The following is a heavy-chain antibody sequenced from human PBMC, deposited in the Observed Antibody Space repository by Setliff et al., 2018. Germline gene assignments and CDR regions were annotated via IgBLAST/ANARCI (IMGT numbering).Heavy chain of an antibody. CDR1: GYTLTNYY. CDR2: INPSGGLT. D-gene: IGHD1-26*01. J-gene: IGHJ6*03. CDR3: ARSPPNRGVGQGHHMDV. Sequence: ASVKVSCKASGYTLTNYYMHWVRQAPGQGLEWMGIINPSGGLTRYAQKFQGKVTMTRDTSTSTAYVEVRSLRSDDTALYYCARSPPNRGVGQGHHMDVWGKGTSVTVSS. V-gene: IGHV1-46*01.